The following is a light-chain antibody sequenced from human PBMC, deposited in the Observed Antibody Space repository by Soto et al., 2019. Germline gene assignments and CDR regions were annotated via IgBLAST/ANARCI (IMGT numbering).Light chain of an antibody. CDR2: EAS. Sequence: MTQTASTLSGSKSDRVTVSCRASQSVSSWLAWYQQKPGKAPRLLIYEASTLKSGVPSRFSGSGSGKELTPTIIGLRPQHFSSYDFQHYKSDRSAFGHATK. J-gene: IGKJ1*01. CDR1: QSVSSW. V-gene: IGKV1-5*03. CDR3: QHYKSDRSA.